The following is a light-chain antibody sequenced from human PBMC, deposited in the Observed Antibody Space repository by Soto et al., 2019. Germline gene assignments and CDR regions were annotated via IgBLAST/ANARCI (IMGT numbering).Light chain of an antibody. V-gene: IGLV4-69*01. CDR3: KSYAGSNTYV. Sequence: QSVLTQSPSASASLGASVKLTCTLSSGHSTYAIAWHQQQPEKGPRFLMKINSDGSHNKGDGIPDRFSGSSSGAERYLTISSLQSEDEADYFCKSYAGSNTYVFGSGTRSPS. CDR2: INSDGSH. J-gene: IGLJ1*01. CDR1: SGHSTYA.